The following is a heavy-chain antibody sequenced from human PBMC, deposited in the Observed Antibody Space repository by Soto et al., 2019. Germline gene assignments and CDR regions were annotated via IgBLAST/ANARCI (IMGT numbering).Heavy chain of an antibody. CDR1: DDSINSDKYY. V-gene: IGHV4-61*05. CDR2: IYYRGNT. J-gene: IGHJ3*02. CDR3: ARWDDFWSGYKTEDAFDI. Sequence: SETLSLTCSVSDDSINSDKYYWGWIRQPPGKGLEWIGNIYYRGNTYYNPSLQTRVTISVDKSKSQFSLKLSSVTAADTAVYYCARWDDFWSGYKTEDAFDIWGQGTMVTVSS. D-gene: IGHD3-3*01.